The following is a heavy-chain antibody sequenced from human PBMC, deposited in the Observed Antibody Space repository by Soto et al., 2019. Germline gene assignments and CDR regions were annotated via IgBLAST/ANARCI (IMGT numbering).Heavy chain of an antibody. J-gene: IGHJ6*03. CDR2: IYYSGST. CDR3: ARGSSWYSSYYMDV. V-gene: IGHV4-59*01. D-gene: IGHD6-13*01. CDR1: GGSISSYY. Sequence: SETLSLTCSVSGGSISSYYWSWIRQPPGKGLEWIGYIYYSGSTNYNPSLKSRVTFSVDTAKNYFSLRLSSVTAADTAVYYCARGSSWYSSYYMDVWGKGTTVTVS.